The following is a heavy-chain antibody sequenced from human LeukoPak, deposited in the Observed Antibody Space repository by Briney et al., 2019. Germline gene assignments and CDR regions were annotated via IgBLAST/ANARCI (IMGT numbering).Heavy chain of an antibody. V-gene: IGHV3-21*01. D-gene: IGHD5-18*01. CDR2: ISSSSSYI. Sequence: GGSLRLSCAASGFTFSSYSMNWVRQAPGKGLEWVSSISSSSSYIYYADSVKGRFTISRDNAKNSLYLQMNSLRAEDTAVYYCARDAKGWIQLWSLDYWGQGTLVTVSS. CDR1: GFTFSSYS. CDR3: ARDAKGWIQLWSLDY. J-gene: IGHJ4*02.